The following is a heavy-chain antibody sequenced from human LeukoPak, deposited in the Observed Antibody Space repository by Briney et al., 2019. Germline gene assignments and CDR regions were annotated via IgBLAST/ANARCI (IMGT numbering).Heavy chain of an antibody. CDR2: IYHSGST. CDR3: ARAVINYFDY. CDR1: GFTFDDYA. V-gene: IGHV4-30-2*01. Sequence: LRLSCAASGFTFDDYAMHWIRQPPGKGLEWIGYIYHSGSTYYNPSLKSRVTISVDRSKNQFSLKLSSVTAADTAVYYCARAVINYFDYWGQGTLVTVSS. D-gene: IGHD2-21*01. J-gene: IGHJ4*02.